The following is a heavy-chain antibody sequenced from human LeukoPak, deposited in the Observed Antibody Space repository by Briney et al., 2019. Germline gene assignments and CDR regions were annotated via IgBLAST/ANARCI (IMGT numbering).Heavy chain of an antibody. Sequence: SEALSLNCAFPGGSISSGNWGTWVRQPPGKGLEWIAEIYHTGSPNYNPSLKRRVTISVDRSKTHIYLKLTSVTAADTAMYYCARDRHSGSDLADYWGQGTLVTVSS. CDR1: GGSISSGNW. CDR3: ARDRHSGSDLADY. V-gene: IGHV4-4*02. J-gene: IGHJ4*02. CDR2: IYHTGSP. D-gene: IGHD5-12*01.